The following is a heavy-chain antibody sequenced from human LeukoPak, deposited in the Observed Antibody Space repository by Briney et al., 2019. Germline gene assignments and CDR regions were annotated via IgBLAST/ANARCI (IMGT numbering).Heavy chain of an antibody. CDR1: GGSISSSSYY. D-gene: IGHD3-3*01. CDR3: ARHGYYDHRGWFDP. J-gene: IGHJ5*02. V-gene: IGHV4-39*01. Sequence: PSETLSLTCTVSGGSISSSSYYWGWIRQPPGKGLEWIGSLYYSGITYYNPSLKSRVTISVDTSKNQFSLKLSSVTAADTAVYYCARHGYYDHRGWFDPWGQGTLVTVSS. CDR2: LYYSGIT.